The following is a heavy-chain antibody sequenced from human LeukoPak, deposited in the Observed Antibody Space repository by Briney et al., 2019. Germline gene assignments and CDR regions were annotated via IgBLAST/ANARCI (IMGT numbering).Heavy chain of an antibody. D-gene: IGHD3-22*01. CDR3: ARAHRYYDSSGLDY. CDR1: GFTFSSYS. Sequence: GGSLRLSCAASGFTFSSYSMNWVRQAPGKGLEWVSSISSSSSYIYYADSVKGRFTISRENAKNSLYLQMNSLRAGDTAVYYCARAHRYYDSSGLDYWGQGTLVTVSS. V-gene: IGHV3-21*01. CDR2: ISSSSSYI. J-gene: IGHJ4*02.